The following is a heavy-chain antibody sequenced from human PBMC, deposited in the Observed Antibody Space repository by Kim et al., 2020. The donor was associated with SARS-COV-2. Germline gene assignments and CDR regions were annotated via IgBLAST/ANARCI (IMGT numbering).Heavy chain of an antibody. CDR2: ISWDGGST. CDR1: GFTFDDYT. V-gene: IGHV3-43*01. Sequence: GGSLRLSCAASGFTFDDYTMHWVRQAPGKGLEWVSLISWDGGSTYYADSVKGRFTISRDNSKNSLYLQMNSLRTEDTALYYCAKDSFLTGYQVGVHYYYGMDVWGQGTTVTVSS. J-gene: IGHJ6*02. D-gene: IGHD3-9*01. CDR3: AKDSFLTGYQVGVHYYYGMDV.